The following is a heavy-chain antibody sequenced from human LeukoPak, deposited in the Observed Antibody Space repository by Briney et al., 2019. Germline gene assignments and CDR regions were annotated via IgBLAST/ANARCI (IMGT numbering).Heavy chain of an antibody. D-gene: IGHD5-12*01. Sequence: PGGSLRLSCAASGFTFSSYAMSWVRQAPGKGLEWVAAISGSGGSTYYADSVKGRFTISRDNSKNTLYLQMNSLRAEDTAVYYCAKSQAAVSGPYDYWGQGTLVTVSS. CDR1: GFTFSSYA. V-gene: IGHV3-23*01. CDR3: AKSQAAVSGPYDY. J-gene: IGHJ4*02. CDR2: ISGSGGST.